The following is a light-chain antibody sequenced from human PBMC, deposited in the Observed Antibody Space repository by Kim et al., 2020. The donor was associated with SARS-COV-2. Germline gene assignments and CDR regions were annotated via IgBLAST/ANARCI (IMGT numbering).Light chain of an antibody. J-gene: IGKJ3*01. CDR3: QRRRNGGPLFT. V-gene: IGKV3-11*01. Sequence: EIVLTQSPATLSLSPGERATLSCRASQSVSSYLAWYQQKPGQAPRLLIYDASNRATGIPARFSGSGSGTDFTLTISSLEPEDFAVDYCQRRRNGGPLFTFGPGTKVDIK. CDR2: DAS. CDR1: QSVSSY.